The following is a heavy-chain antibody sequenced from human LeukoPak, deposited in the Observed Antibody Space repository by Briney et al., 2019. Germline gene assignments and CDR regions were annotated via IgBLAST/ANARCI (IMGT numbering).Heavy chain of an antibody. CDR2: IYYSGST. CDR3: ARGRARGYCSSTSCFNNWFDP. V-gene: IGHV4-59*08. Sequence: SETLSLTCTVSGGSISSYYWSWIRQPPGKGLEWIGYIYYSGSTNYNPSLKSRVTISVGTSKNQFSLKLSSVTAADTAVYYCARGRARGYCSSTSCFNNWFDPWGQGTLVTVSS. CDR1: GGSISSYY. D-gene: IGHD2-2*01. J-gene: IGHJ5*02.